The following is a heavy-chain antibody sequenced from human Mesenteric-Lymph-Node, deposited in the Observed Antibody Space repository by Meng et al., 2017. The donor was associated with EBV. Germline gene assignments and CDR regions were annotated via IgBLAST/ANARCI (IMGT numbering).Heavy chain of an antibody. CDR3: ARESLTGEERYFDL. J-gene: IGHJ2*01. V-gene: IGHV4-34*02. Sequence: QVDRQQWGAGLLKPSEALSLTCAVYGGSFSGYFWSWIRQPPERGLEWIGEITHSRHTKYNSSLKSRVTISVDTSKRQFSRKVRPVTAADTAVYYCARESLTGEERYFDLWGRGTLVTVSS. D-gene: IGHD1-20*01. CDR1: GGSFSGYF. CDR2: ITHSRHT.